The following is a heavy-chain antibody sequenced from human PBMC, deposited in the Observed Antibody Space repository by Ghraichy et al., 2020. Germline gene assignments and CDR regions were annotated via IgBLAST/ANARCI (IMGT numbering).Heavy chain of an antibody. CDR1: GFTFSGYW. CDR3: ARDLGSGWYFDY. V-gene: IGHV3-7*01. D-gene: IGHD6-19*01. J-gene: IGHJ4*02. CDR2: IKKDGSEK. Sequence: RGSLRLSCAASGFTFSGYWMSWVRQAPGKGLEWVANIKKDGSEKYYVDSVKGRFTISRDNAKNSLYLQMNSLRAEDTAVYYCARDLGSGWYFDYWGQGTLVTVSS.